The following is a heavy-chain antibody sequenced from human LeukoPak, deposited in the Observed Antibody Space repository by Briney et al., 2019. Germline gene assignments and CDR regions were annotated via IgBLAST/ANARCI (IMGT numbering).Heavy chain of an antibody. D-gene: IGHD1-1*01. CDR3: AKGKRYPDY. J-gene: IGHJ4*02. Sequence: GGCLRLSCVVSVFTFSESWMSWVRQAPWKGLGWVASLNLDGSDKYYVDSVKGRFTISRDNAKNSLYLQMDSLRVEDTAVYYCAKGKRYPDYWGQGTLVTVSS. CDR1: VFTFSESW. V-gene: IGHV3-7*03. CDR2: LNLDGSDK.